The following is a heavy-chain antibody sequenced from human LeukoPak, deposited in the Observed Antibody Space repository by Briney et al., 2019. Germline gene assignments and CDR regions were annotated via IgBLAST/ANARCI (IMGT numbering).Heavy chain of an antibody. CDR2: IYYSGST. Sequence: PSETLSLTCTVSGGSISSSSYYWGWIRQPPGKGLEWIGSIYYSGSTNYNPSLKSRVTISVDTSKNQFSLKLSSVTAADTAVYYCARGPNYDFWSGTFDYWGQGTLVTVSS. CDR3: ARGPNYDFWSGTFDY. J-gene: IGHJ4*02. D-gene: IGHD3-3*01. CDR1: GGSISSSSYY. V-gene: IGHV4-39*07.